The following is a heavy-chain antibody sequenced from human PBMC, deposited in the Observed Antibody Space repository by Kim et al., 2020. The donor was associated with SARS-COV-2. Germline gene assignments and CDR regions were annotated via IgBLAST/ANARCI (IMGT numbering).Heavy chain of an antibody. CDR3: ARQGQLWLGGWFDP. V-gene: IGHV5-51*01. Sequence: SPSVQGQVTISADKSISTAYLQWSSLKASDTAMYYCARQGQLWLGGWFDPWGQGTLVTVSS. J-gene: IGHJ5*02. D-gene: IGHD5-18*01.